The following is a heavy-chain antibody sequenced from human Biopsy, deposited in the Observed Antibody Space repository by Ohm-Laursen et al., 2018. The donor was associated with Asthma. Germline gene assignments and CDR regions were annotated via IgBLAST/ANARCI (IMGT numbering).Heavy chain of an antibody. CDR2: IYSGGTP. CDR3: ARGDSSNWSHYYFDY. Sequence: SLRLSCAASGFAVSRDHMFWVRQAPGKGLEWVSVIYSGGTPHTADSVRGRFTISRDYSKNTLYLQMHSLRAEDTAVYYCARGDSSNWSHYYFDYWGQGNLVTGSS. D-gene: IGHD3-22*01. CDR1: GFAVSRDH. V-gene: IGHV3-53*01. J-gene: IGHJ4*02.